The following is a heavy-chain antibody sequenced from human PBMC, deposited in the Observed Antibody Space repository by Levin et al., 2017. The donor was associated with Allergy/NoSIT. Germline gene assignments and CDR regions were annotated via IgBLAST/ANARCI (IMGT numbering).Heavy chain of an antibody. CDR3: ARGRQYSGSYWRWYFDL. J-gene: IGHJ2*01. Sequence: GESLKISCAASGFTFSSYDMHWVRQATGKGLEWVSAIGTAGDTYYPGSVKGRFTISRENAKNSLYLQMNSLRAGDTAVYYCARGRQYSGSYWRWYFDLWGRGTLVTVSS. V-gene: IGHV3-13*01. D-gene: IGHD1-26*01. CDR1: GFTFSSYD. CDR2: IGTAGDT.